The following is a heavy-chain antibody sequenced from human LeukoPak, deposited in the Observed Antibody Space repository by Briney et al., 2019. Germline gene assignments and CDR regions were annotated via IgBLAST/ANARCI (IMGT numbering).Heavy chain of an antibody. V-gene: IGHV3-30-3*01. CDR1: GFTFSSYA. J-gene: IGHJ4*02. Sequence: HPGRSLRLSCAASGFTFSSYAMHWVRQAPGKGLEWVAVISYDGSNKYYADSVKGRFTISRDDATNTLYLQMNSLRAEDTAVYYCARGLQYPGKPIDYWGQGTLVTVSS. CDR2: ISYDGSNK. CDR3: ARGLQYPGKPIDY. D-gene: IGHD4-11*01.